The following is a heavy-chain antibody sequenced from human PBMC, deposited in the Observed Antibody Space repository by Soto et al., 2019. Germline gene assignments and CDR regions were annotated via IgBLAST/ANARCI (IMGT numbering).Heavy chain of an antibody. D-gene: IGHD4-17*01. CDR2: ISGSGGST. V-gene: IGHV3-23*01. J-gene: IGHJ4*02. CDR1: GITFSSYA. Sequence: EVQLLESGGGLVQPGGSLRLSCAASGITFSSYAMSWVRQAPGKGLEWVSAISGSGGSTYYADSVKGRFTISRDNAKNTLYLQMHSLRAEDTAVYYCAKRHGAYGERQHDYRGQGTLVTVSS. CDR3: AKRHGAYGERQHDY.